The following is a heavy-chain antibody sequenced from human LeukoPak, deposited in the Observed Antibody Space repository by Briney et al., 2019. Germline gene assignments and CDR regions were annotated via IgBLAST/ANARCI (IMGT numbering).Heavy chain of an antibody. V-gene: IGHV2-70*04. Sequence: SGPTLVNPTQTLTLTCTFSGFSLSTAGMRVNWIRQPPGKALEWLARIDWDDDKSYSTSLKTRLTISKDTSKNQVVLTMTNMDPVDTATYYCVRIFADSGSSSVDYWGQGTLVTVSS. CDR1: GFSLSTAGMR. CDR3: VRIFADSGSSSVDY. J-gene: IGHJ4*02. CDR2: IDWDDDK. D-gene: IGHD1-26*01.